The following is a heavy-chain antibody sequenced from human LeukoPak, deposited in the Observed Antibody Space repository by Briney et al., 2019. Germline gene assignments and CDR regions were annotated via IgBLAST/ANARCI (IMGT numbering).Heavy chain of an antibody. D-gene: IGHD6-13*01. V-gene: IGHV3-43D*04. CDR1: GFTFDDYA. Sequence: GGSLRLSCEASGFTFDDYAMHWVRQAPGKGLEWVPLISWDGDTTYYADSVKGRFTISRDNRKDSLYLQMNSLRAEDTALYYCAKDFSSSWLYYFGMDVWGKGTTVTVSS. CDR3: AKDFSSSWLYYFGMDV. J-gene: IGHJ6*04. CDR2: ISWDGDTT.